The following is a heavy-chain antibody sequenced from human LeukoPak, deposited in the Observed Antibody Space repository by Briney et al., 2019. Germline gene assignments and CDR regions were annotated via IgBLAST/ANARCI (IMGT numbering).Heavy chain of an antibody. D-gene: IGHD3-3*01. V-gene: IGHV4-34*01. Sequence: SETLSLTCAVYGGSFSGYYWSWIRQPPGKGLEWIGEINHSGSTNYNPSLKSRVTISVDTSKNQFSLKLSSVTAADTAVYYCARDQGFWSGYYDYWGQGTLVTVSS. CDR2: INHSGST. J-gene: IGHJ4*02. CDR1: GGSFSGYY. CDR3: ARDQGFWSGYYDY.